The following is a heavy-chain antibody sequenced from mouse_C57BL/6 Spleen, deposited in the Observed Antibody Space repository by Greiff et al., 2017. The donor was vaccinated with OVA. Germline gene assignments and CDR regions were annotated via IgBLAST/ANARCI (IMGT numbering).Heavy chain of an antibody. CDR3: ALITTVVAPDY. CDR1: GYTFTSYW. V-gene: IGHV1-74*01. CDR2: IHPSDSDT. Sequence: QVQLKEPGAELVKPGASVKVSCKASGYTFTSYWMHWVKQRPGQGLEWIGRIHPSDSDTNYNQKFKGKATLTVDKSSSTAYMQLSSLTSEDSAVYYCALITTVVAPDYWGQGTTLTVSS. J-gene: IGHJ2*01. D-gene: IGHD1-1*01.